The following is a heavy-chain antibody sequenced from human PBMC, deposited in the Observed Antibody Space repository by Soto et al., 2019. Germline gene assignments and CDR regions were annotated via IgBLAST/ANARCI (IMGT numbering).Heavy chain of an antibody. Sequence: QVQLVQSGAEVKKPGASVKVSCKASGYTFTSYYMHWVRQAPGQGLEWMGIINPSGGSTSYAQKFKGRVTMTRDTSTSTVYMELSSLRSEDTAVYYCARDRVVVVAASPYYYYGMDVWGQGTTVTVSS. CDR3: ARDRVVVVAASPYYYYGMDV. CDR2: INPSGGST. CDR1: GYTFTSYY. D-gene: IGHD2-15*01. J-gene: IGHJ6*02. V-gene: IGHV1-46*01.